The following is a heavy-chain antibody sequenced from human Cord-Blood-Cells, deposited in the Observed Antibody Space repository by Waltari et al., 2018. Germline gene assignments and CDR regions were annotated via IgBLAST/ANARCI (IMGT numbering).Heavy chain of an antibody. Sequence: QLQLQESGPGLAKPSETLSLTCTVSGGSISSSSYYWGWIRQPPGKGLEWIGSIYYSGSTYYNPSLKSRVTISVDTSKNQFSLKLSSVTAADTAVYYCARRTAARSGAFDIWGQGTMVTVSS. J-gene: IGHJ3*02. D-gene: IGHD5-18*01. V-gene: IGHV4-39*07. CDR1: GGSISSSSYY. CDR3: ARRTAARSGAFDI. CDR2: IYYSGST.